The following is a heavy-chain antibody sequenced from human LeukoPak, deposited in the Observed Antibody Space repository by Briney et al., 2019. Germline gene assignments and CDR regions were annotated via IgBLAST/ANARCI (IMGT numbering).Heavy chain of an antibody. D-gene: IGHD6-13*01. Sequence: SETLSLTCTVSGGSISSGSYYWSWIRQPAGKGLEWIGRIYTSGSTNYNPSLKSRVTISVDTSKNQFSLKLSSVTAADTAVYYCARFSSWYYWGQGTLVTVSS. CDR2: IYTSGST. CDR1: GGSISSGSYY. J-gene: IGHJ4*02. V-gene: IGHV4-61*02. CDR3: ARFSSWYY.